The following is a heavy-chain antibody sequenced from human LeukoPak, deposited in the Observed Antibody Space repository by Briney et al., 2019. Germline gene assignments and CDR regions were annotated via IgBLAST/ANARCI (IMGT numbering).Heavy chain of an antibody. Sequence: GGSLRLSCAASGFTFSSYAMTWVRQAPGKGLEWVSVISGSGYSTYYADSVKGRFIISRDNSKNTLFLQMNSLRAEDTAVYYCAKRICSSTSCYDKSFDYWGQGTLVTVSS. CDR1: GFTFSSYA. CDR3: AKRICSSTSCYDKSFDY. CDR2: ISGSGYST. J-gene: IGHJ4*02. V-gene: IGHV3-23*01. D-gene: IGHD2-2*01.